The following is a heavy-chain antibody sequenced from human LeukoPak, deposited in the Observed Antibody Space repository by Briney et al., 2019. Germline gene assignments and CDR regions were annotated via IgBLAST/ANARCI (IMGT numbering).Heavy chain of an antibody. D-gene: IGHD2-21*02. Sequence: PGGSLRLTCAASGFTFTTYWMSWVRKAPGKGLEWVANINEDGSKRYSVDSVKGRFTMSRDNAKNSLYLQMNSLRAEATAVYYCARDGVTSSVDFWGQGTLVTVSS. CDR1: GFTFTTYW. CDR3: ARDGVTSSVDF. V-gene: IGHV3-7*01. J-gene: IGHJ4*02. CDR2: INEDGSKR.